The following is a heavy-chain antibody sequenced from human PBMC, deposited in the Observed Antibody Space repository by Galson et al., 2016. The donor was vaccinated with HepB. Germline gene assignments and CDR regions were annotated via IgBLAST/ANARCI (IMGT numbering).Heavy chain of an antibody. CDR1: GFTFSNYA. J-gene: IGHJ6*02. CDR2: ISGNGETI. V-gene: IGHV3-23*01. Sequence: SLRLSCAASGFTFSNYAMTWVRQAPGKGLEWVSTISGNGETIFYADSVKGRFSISRDNSKNTLSLQMNSLRAEDTAVYYCARNSFWNALDVWGQGTTVTVSS. D-gene: IGHD3-3*01. CDR3: ARNSFWNALDV.